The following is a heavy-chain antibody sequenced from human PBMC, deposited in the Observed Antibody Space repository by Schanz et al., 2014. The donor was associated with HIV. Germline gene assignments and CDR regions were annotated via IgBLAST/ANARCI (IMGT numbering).Heavy chain of an antibody. Sequence: QVQLVQSGAEVKKPGSSVKVSCNVLGGSFSSYAISWVRLAPGHGPEWMGWIDCSNGDTYYKKNFRGRVTMTRDTPITTVFMELSGLRSDDTAVYFCARNEFRLLPFDFWGQGTLVTVSS. J-gene: IGHJ4*02. CDR1: GGSFSSYA. D-gene: IGHD2-21*02. CDR2: IDCSNGDT. V-gene: IGHV1-2*02. CDR3: ARNEFRLLPFDF.